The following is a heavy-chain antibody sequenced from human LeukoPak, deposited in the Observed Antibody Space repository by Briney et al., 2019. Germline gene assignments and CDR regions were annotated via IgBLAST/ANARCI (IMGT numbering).Heavy chain of an antibody. V-gene: IGHV4-59*01. CDR3: ARGAKLRPYYYDSSGLVI. CDR2: IYYSGST. Sequence: SETLSLTCTVSGGSISSYYWSWIRQPPGKGLEWIGYIYYSGSTNYNPSLKSRVTISVDTSKNQFSLKLSSVTAADTAVYYCARGAKLRPYYYDSSGLVIWGQGTMVTVSS. CDR1: GGSISSYY. D-gene: IGHD3-22*01. J-gene: IGHJ3*02.